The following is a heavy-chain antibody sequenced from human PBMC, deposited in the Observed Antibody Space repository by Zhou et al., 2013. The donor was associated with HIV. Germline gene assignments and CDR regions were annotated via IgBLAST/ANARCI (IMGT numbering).Heavy chain of an antibody. J-gene: IGHJ4*02. D-gene: IGHD2-15*01. CDR2: ISAYNGNT. Sequence: QVQLVQSGPEVKKPGASVKVSCKAAGYTFTLYDVSWVRQAPGQGLEWMGWISAYNGNTNYAQKLQGRVTMTTDTSTSTAYMELRSLRSDDTAVYYCARSRFCSGGSCEGRADYWGQGTLVTVSS. CDR1: GYTFTLYD. CDR3: ARSRFCSGGSCEGRADY. V-gene: IGHV1-18*01.